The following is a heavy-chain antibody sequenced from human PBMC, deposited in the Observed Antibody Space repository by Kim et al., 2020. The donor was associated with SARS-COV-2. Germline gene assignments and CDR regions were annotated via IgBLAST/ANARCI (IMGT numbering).Heavy chain of an antibody. CDR3: AQTGYSSSWYPGGWFDP. J-gene: IGHJ5*02. CDR1: GGSFSGHY. Sequence: SETLSLTCAVYGGSFSGHYWSWIRQPPGKGLEWIGEINHSGSTNYNPSLKSRVTISVDTSKNQFSLKLSSVTAADTAVYYCAQTGYSSSWYPGGWFDPWGQGTLVTVSS. CDR2: INHSGST. V-gene: IGHV4-34*01. D-gene: IGHD6-13*01.